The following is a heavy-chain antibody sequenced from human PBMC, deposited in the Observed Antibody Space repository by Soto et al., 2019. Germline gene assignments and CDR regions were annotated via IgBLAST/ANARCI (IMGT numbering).Heavy chain of an antibody. CDR3: ARDGSGSYFVHWFDS. CDR2: ISAYNGNT. D-gene: IGHD3-10*01. Sequence: ASVKVSCKASGYTFTSYGISWVRQAPGQGLEWMGWISAYNGNTNYAQKLQGRVTMTTDTSTSTAYMELRSLRSDDTAVYYCARDGSGSYFVHWFDSWGQGTLVTVSS. V-gene: IGHV1-18*01. J-gene: IGHJ5*01. CDR1: GYTFTSYG.